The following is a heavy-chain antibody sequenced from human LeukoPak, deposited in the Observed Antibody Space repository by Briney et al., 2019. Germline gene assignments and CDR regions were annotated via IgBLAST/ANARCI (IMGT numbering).Heavy chain of an antibody. CDR1: GFTFREYS. CDR2: IRSDGGDT. Sequence: GGSLRLSCAASGFTFREYSMSWVRQAPGKGLEWVSNIRSDGGDTYYTDSVKGRFTISRDNSKNTLYLEMNSLRAEDTAVYYCAKGGYTTWFDPWGQGTLVTVSS. V-gene: IGHV3-23*01. J-gene: IGHJ5*02. CDR3: AKGGYTTWFDP. D-gene: IGHD2-15*01.